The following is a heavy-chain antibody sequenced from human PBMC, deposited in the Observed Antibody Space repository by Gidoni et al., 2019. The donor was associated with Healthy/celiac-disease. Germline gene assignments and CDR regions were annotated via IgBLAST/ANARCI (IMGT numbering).Heavy chain of an antibody. CDR1: GFTVSSNY. Sequence: EVQLVESGGGLVQPGGSLRLSCAASGFTVSSNYMSWVRQAPGKGLEWVSVSYSCGSTYYADPVKGRFTISRHNSKNTLYLQMNSLRAEDTAVYYCARDKGSGWHNWFDPWGQGTLVTVSS. J-gene: IGHJ5*02. V-gene: IGHV3-53*04. D-gene: IGHD6-19*01. CDR3: ARDKGSGWHNWFDP. CDR2: SYSCGST.